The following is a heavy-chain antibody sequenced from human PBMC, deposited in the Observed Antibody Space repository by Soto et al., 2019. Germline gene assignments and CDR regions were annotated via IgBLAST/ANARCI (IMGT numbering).Heavy chain of an antibody. V-gene: IGHV4-34*01. Sequence: SETLSLTCAVNGGSFSGYSWTWIRQPPGKGLEWIGQINHSGSTNHNKSLKSRVTISLGASSNQFYLELTSVTAADTAVYYCATLPPRIVVVVLPIPSWGQGTLVTVSS. J-gene: IGHJ4*02. D-gene: IGHD2-15*01. CDR1: GGSFSGYS. CDR3: ATLPPRIVVVVLPIPS. CDR2: INHSGST.